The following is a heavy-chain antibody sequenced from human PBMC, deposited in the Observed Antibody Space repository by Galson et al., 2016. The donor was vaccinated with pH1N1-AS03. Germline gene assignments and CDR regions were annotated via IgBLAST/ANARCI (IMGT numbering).Heavy chain of an antibody. CDR3: ARIRGRRRLNLMPGVMYGFDL. CDR2: INYVGST. D-gene: IGHD3-16*01. V-gene: IGHV4-34*01. J-gene: IGHJ3*01. CDR1: RGSFSNYY. Sequence: ETLSLTCAIYRGSFSNYYWTWIRQPPGKGLEWIGEINYVGSTNYNPSFNSRVTISVDTAKMQFSLSLSSVTAADTAVYFCARIRGRRRLNLMPGVMYGFDLWGEGSTVIVSS.